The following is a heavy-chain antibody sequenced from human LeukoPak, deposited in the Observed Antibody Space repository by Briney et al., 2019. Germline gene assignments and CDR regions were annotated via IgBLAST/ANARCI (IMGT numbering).Heavy chain of an antibody. V-gene: IGHV1-3*01. Sequence: ASVKVSCKASGYTFTSYAMHWVRQAPGQRLEWMGWINAGNGNTKYSQKFQGRVTITRDTSASTAYMELSSLRSEDTAVYYCAKDSVGATTGGFFDYWGQGTLLSVSP. CDR2: INAGNGNT. J-gene: IGHJ4*02. D-gene: IGHD1-26*01. CDR3: AKDSVGATTGGFFDY. CDR1: GYTFTSYA.